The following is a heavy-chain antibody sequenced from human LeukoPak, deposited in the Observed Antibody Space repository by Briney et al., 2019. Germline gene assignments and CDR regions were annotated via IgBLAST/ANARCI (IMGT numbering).Heavy chain of an antibody. D-gene: IGHD4-23*01. CDR3: ARDVWDNVGKQLDY. Sequence: PGGSLRLSCAASGFTFSSYGMHWVRQAPGKGLEWVAVIWYDGSNKYYADSVKGRFTISRDNSKNTGYLQMNSLRAEDTAVYYCARDVWDNVGKQLDYWGQGTLVTVFS. V-gene: IGHV3-33*08. CDR2: IWYDGSNK. CDR1: GFTFSSYG. J-gene: IGHJ4*02.